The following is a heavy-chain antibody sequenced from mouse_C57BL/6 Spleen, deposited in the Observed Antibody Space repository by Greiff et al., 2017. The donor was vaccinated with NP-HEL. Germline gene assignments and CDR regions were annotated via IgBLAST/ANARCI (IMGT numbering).Heavy chain of an antibody. Sequence: EVQVVESGGGLVKPGGSLKLSCAASGFTFSSYAMSWVRQTPEKRLEWVATISDGGSYTYYPDNVKGRFTIARDNAKNNLYLQMSHLKSEDTAMYYCAGVYGSSHWYFDVWGTGTTVTVSS. CDR2: ISDGGSYT. J-gene: IGHJ1*03. CDR1: GFTFSSYA. D-gene: IGHD1-1*01. CDR3: AGVYGSSHWYFDV. V-gene: IGHV5-4*01.